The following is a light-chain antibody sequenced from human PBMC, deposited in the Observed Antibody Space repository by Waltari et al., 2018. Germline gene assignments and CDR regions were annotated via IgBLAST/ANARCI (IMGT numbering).Light chain of an antibody. CDR1: SSNNGSNT. CDR3: AAWDDSLNGPVV. CDR2: SNN. Sequence: QSVLTQPPSASGTPGQRVTISCSGSSSNNGSNTVNWYQQLPGTAPKLLIYSNNTRPCSVPDRFSGSRSGTSASLASSGLQSEDEADYYGAAWDDSLNGPVVFGGGTKLTVL. V-gene: IGLV1-44*01. J-gene: IGLJ2*01.